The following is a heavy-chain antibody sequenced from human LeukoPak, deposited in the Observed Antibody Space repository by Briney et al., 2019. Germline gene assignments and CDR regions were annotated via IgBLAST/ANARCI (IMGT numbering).Heavy chain of an antibody. Sequence: ASVKVSCKASGYTFTDYYMHWVRQAPGQGLEWMGWINPNSGGTNYAQKFQGRVTMTRDTSISTAYMELSRLRSDDTAVYCCARDRYYGGYDAFDIWGQGTMVTVSS. J-gene: IGHJ3*02. CDR3: ARDRYYGGYDAFDI. CDR2: INPNSGGT. D-gene: IGHD4-23*01. V-gene: IGHV1-2*02. CDR1: GYTFTDYY.